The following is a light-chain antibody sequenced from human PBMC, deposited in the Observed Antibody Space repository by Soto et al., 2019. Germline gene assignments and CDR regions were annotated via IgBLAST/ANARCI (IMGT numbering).Light chain of an antibody. CDR2: GAS. J-gene: IGKJ2*01. Sequence: DIQMTQSPSSLSASVGDRVTITCRASQSISNSLTWYQQKPGKAPQFLIFGASSLPGGVPSRFSGSGSGTDFTLTISSLQPEDFETYFCQQSYSTPYTFGQGTKLEIK. V-gene: IGKV1-39*01. CDR3: QQSYSTPYT. CDR1: QSISNS.